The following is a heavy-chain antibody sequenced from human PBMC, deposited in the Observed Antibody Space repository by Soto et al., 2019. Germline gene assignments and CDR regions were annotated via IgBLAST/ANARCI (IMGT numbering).Heavy chain of an antibody. D-gene: IGHD3-10*01. V-gene: IGHV3-11*06. J-gene: IGHJ6*02. CDR1: GFTFSDYY. CDR2: ISSSSSYT. CDR3: ARDVPPYYYGSGRTDYYGMDV. Sequence: GGSLRLSCAASGFTFSDYYMSWIRQAPGKGLEWVSYISSSSSYTNYAGSVKGRFTISRDNAKNSLYLQMNSLRAEDTAVYYCARDVPPYYYGSGRTDYYGMDVWGQGTTVTVSS.